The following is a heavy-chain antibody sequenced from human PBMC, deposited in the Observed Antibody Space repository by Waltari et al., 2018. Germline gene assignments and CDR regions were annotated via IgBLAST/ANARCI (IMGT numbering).Heavy chain of an antibody. J-gene: IGHJ4*02. CDR1: GYIFTTYG. V-gene: IGHV7-4-1*02. CDR3: ARGGGTFSKPQYFDS. Sequence: QVQLVQSGSELKKSGASVKVSCKASGYIFTTYGINWVRQAPGQGLEWMGWINTNTGNPTYVKGFTGRFVFSLDTSVSTAYLQISSLKAEDSAIYYCARGGGTFSKPQYFDSWGQGTRVTVSS. CDR2: INTNTGNP. D-gene: IGHD1-26*01.